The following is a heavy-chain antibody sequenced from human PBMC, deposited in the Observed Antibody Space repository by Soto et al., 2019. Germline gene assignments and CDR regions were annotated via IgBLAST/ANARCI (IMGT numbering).Heavy chain of an antibody. CDR2: IKSQVGTT. CDR1: GFTFSNAW. J-gene: IGHJ4*02. CDR3: IADVPESVAYPVDY. V-gene: IGHV3-15*01. Sequence: EVQLVESGGGLEKPGGSLRLSCGASGFTFSNAWMSWVRQAPGKALEWVARIKSQVGTTDYAAPVKGRFTISRDDSKSTLFLQMNSLKIEDTAVYYCIADVPESVAYPVDYWGRGTLVTVSP.